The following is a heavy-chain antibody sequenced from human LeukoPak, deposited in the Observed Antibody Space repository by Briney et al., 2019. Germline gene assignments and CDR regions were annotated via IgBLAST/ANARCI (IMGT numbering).Heavy chain of an antibody. CDR3: ARDPPPIWPTVTYYFDY. CDR2: INPNSGGT. Sequence: ASVKVSCKASGYTFTGYYMHWVRQAPGQGLEWMGWINPNSGGTNYAQKFQGRVTMTRDTSISTAYIELSRLRSDDTAVYYCARDPPPIWPTVTYYFDYWGQGTLVTVSS. D-gene: IGHD4-17*01. J-gene: IGHJ4*02. V-gene: IGHV1-2*02. CDR1: GYTFTGYY.